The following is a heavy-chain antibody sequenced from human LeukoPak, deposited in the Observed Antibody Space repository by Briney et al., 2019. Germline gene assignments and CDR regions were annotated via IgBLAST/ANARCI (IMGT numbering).Heavy chain of an antibody. J-gene: IGHJ4*02. CDR1: GFTFSDYW. Sequence: GGSLRLSCGGSGFTFSDYWMTWVRQAPGQGLEWVSPISSSSGYIWYVDSVKGRFTISRDNAKNSLYLQMNSLRAEDTAVYYCARDLGVIVHPSDYWGQGTLVTVSS. CDR3: ARDLGVIVHPSDY. CDR2: ISSSSGYI. D-gene: IGHD3-16*02. V-gene: IGHV3-21*01.